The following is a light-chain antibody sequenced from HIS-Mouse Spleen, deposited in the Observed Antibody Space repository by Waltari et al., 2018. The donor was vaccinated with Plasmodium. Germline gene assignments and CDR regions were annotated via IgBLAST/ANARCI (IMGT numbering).Light chain of an antibody. CDR1: PGISNY. CDR2: AAS. V-gene: IGKV1-27*01. J-gene: IGKJ2*01. Sequence: DIQMTQSPSSMSASVGDRGTITGRAGPGISNYLAWYQQKPGKVSKLLIYAASALQAGVPSRFSGSGSGTDFTLTISSLQPEDGATYYCQKYNSAPHTFGQWTKREIK. CDR3: QKYNSAPHT.